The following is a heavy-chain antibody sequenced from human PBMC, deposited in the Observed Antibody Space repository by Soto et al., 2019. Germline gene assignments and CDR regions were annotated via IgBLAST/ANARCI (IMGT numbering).Heavy chain of an antibody. CDR2: INNIGGST. J-gene: IGHJ4*02. V-gene: IGHV3-23*01. D-gene: IGHD6-13*01. Sequence: EVQLLESGGGLVQPGASLRLSCAASGFTFSPYAMSWVRRAPGKGLEWVSTINNIGGSTYHADSVKGRFTISRDDSKNTLYPQLNSLRAEDTAVYYCAIIGSSSWRERDYWGQGTLVTVSS. CDR1: GFTFSPYA. CDR3: AIIGSSSWRERDY.